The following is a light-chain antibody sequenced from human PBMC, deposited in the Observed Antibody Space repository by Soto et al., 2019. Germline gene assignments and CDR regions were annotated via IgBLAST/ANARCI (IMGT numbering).Light chain of an antibody. J-gene: IGKJ1*01. CDR2: GVS. V-gene: IGKV3-20*01. Sequence: EIVLTQSPGTLSLSPGERATLSCRASQSVSSSYLAWYQQKPGQAPRLLIYGVSNRATGIPDRFSGSGSGTDSTLTISRLEPDDFAVYYCQQYGNSPSWTFGQGTKVDIK. CDR1: QSVSSSY. CDR3: QQYGNSPSWT.